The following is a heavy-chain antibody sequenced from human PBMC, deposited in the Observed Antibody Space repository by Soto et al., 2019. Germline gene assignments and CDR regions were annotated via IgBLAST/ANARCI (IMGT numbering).Heavy chain of an antibody. V-gene: IGHV3-23*01. D-gene: IGHD3-9*01. CDR1: GFMFSNYA. J-gene: IGHJ4*02. CDR2: SSGGGGGT. Sequence: EVQLLESGGGLVQPGGSLRLSCSASGFMFSNYAMSWVRQAPGKGLAWVSSSSGGGGGTHYAESVKGRFTISRDNSQNTVHLQMSRLRAEDTAMYYCAKGSHYEVLTAYHAFDFWGQGTLVTVSS. CDR3: AKGSHYEVLTAYHAFDF.